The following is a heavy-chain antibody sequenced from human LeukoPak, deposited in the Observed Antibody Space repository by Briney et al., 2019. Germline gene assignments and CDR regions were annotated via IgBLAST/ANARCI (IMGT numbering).Heavy chain of an antibody. V-gene: IGHV3-30*04. CDR2: ISYDGSNK. CDR1: GFTFSSYA. Sequence: GGSLRLSCAASGFTFSSYAMHWVRQAPGKGLEWVAVISYDGSNKYCADSVKGRFTISRDNSKNTLYLQMNSLRAEDTAVYYCARDGPIDIVVVPAANVVYGMDVWGKGTTVTVSS. CDR3: ARDGPIDIVVVPAANVVYGMDV. J-gene: IGHJ6*04. D-gene: IGHD2-2*01.